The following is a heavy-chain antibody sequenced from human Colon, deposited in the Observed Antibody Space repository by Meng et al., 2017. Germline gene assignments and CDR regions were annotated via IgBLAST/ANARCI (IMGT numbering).Heavy chain of an antibody. J-gene: IGHJ4*02. CDR3: ARFYGSGTFEVHDY. CDR2: IHYSGSR. V-gene: IGHV4-61*01. CDR1: GGSVSSASYY. Sequence: QVQVQASGPGLVRPSETLPLTCNVSGGSVSSASYYWSWIRQPPGKGLEWIGLIHYSGSRNYNPSLKSRVTMSVDTSKNQVSLRLTSVTAADTAVYYCARFYGSGTFEVHDYWGQGTLVTVSS. D-gene: IGHD3-10*01.